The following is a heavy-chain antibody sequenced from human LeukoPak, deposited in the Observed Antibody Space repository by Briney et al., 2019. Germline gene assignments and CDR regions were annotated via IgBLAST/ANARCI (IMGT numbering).Heavy chain of an antibody. CDR3: ATYTRHCSGGTCYSIDY. J-gene: IGHJ4*02. CDR2: VYYSGST. V-gene: IGHV4-59*08. CDR1: GDSISNCH. Sequence: SETLSLTCTVSGDSISNCHWTWIRQPPGRGLEWIGYVYYSGSTNYNPSLKSRVTISLDTSNNQFSLKLSSVTAADTAIYYCATYTRHCSGGTCYSIDYWGQGTLVTVSS. D-gene: IGHD2-15*01.